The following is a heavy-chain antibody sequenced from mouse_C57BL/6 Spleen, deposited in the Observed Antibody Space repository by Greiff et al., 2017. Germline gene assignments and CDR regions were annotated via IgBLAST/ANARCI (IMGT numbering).Heavy chain of an antibody. CDR1: GFTFSDYG. J-gene: IGHJ3*01. Sequence: EVQGVESGGGLVKPGGSLKLSCAASGFTFSDYGMHWVRQAPEEGLEWVAYISSGSSTIYYADTVKGRFTISRDNANNPLFLQMTSLGSEDTAMYYCARNDYVISAFAYWGQGTLVTVSA. CDR2: ISSGSSTI. D-gene: IGHD1-1*01. V-gene: IGHV5-17*01. CDR3: ARNDYVISAFAY.